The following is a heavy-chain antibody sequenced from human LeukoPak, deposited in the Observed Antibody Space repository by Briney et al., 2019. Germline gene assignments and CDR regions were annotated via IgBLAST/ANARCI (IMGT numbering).Heavy chain of an antibody. CDR1: GFTFSSYA. CDR2: ISGSGGST. D-gene: IGHD3-10*01. J-gene: IGHJ5*02. Sequence: GGSLRLSCAASGFTFSSYAMSWVRQAPGKGLEWVSAISGSGGSTYYADSVKGRFTISRDNSKNTLYLQMSSLRAEDTAVYYCANVHMVRGLNWFDPWGQGTLVTVSS. V-gene: IGHV3-23*01. CDR3: ANVHMVRGLNWFDP.